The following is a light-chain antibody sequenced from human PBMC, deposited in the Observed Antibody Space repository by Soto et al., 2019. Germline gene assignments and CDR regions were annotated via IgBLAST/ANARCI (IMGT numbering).Light chain of an antibody. CDR2: AAS. CDR1: QGISRY. J-gene: IGKJ4*01. Sequence: IQMSQSPSTLPASVGDRVTITCRASQGISRYLAWYQQKPGRAPQLLISAASTLQSGVPSRFSGSGSGTHFTLVISSLQPEDFATYYCQQLNTYPVTFGGGTKVDIK. V-gene: IGKV1-9*01. CDR3: QQLNTYPVT.